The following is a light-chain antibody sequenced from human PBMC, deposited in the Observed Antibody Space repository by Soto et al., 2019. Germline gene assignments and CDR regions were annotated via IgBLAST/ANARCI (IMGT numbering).Light chain of an antibody. Sequence: EIVMTQSPSTMSVSPGERATLSCGASQSVSSSYLAWYQQKPGLAPRLLIYDASSRATGIPDRFSGSGSGTDFTLTISRLEPEDFAVYYCQQYGSSFITFGQGTRLAIK. CDR3: QQYGSSFIT. J-gene: IGKJ5*01. V-gene: IGKV3D-20*01. CDR2: DAS. CDR1: QSVSSSY.